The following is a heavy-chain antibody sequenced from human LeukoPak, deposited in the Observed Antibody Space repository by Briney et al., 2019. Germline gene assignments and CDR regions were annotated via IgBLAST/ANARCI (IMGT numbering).Heavy chain of an antibody. J-gene: IGHJ6*02. V-gene: IGHV1-8*01. Sequence: ASVKVSCKASGYTFTSYDINWVRQATGQGLEWMGWMSPNSGNTGYAQKFQGRVTITADESTSTAYMELSSLRSEDTAVYYCASSTLQLLRLSASNPYSYGSSGGMDVWGQGTTVTVSS. CDR1: GYTFTSYD. CDR2: MSPNSGNT. CDR3: ASSTLQLLRLSASNPYSYGSSGGMDV. D-gene: IGHD5-18*01.